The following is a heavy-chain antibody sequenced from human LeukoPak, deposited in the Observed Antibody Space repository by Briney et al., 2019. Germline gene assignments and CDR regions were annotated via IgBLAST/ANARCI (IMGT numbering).Heavy chain of an antibody. V-gene: IGHV5-51*01. CDR3: ARHYSSAFYYYYGMDV. Sequence: NHGESLKISCKGSGYSFTSYWIGWVRQMPGKGLEWMGIIYPGDSDTRYSPSFQGQVTISADKSISTAYLQWSSLKASDTAMYYCARHYSSAFYYYYGMDVWGQGTTVTVSS. CDR1: GYSFTSYW. CDR2: IYPGDSDT. J-gene: IGHJ6*02. D-gene: IGHD6-25*01.